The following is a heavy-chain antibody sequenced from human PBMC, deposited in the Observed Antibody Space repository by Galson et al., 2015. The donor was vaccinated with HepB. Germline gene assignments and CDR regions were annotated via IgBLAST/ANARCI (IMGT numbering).Heavy chain of an antibody. V-gene: IGHV4-61*02. CDR3: AGTQEEWELPQNYYYYYYMDV. J-gene: IGHJ6*03. CDR1: GGSISSGSYY. D-gene: IGHD1-26*01. CDR2: IYTSGST. Sequence: TLSLTCTVSGGSISSGSYYWSWIRQPAGKGLEWIGRIYTSGSTNYNPSLKSRVTMSVDTSKNQFSLKLSSVTAADTAVYYCAGTQEEWELPQNYYYYYYMDVWGKGTTDTVSS.